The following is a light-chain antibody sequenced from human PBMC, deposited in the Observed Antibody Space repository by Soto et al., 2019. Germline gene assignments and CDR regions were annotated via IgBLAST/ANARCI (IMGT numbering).Light chain of an antibody. J-gene: IGKJ5*01. V-gene: IGKV3-11*01. Sequence: EIVLTQSPAPLSLSPGERATLSFRASPSVTNYLAWYQQKPGQAPRLLIYGAFNRATGIPARFSGSGSGTDFTLTISSLEPEDFAVYYCQQRNIWPPVTFGQGTRLEIK. CDR1: PSVTNY. CDR2: GAF. CDR3: QQRNIWPPVT.